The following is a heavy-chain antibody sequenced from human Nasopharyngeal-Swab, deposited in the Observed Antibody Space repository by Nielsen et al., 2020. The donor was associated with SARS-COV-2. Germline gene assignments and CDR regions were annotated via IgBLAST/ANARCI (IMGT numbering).Heavy chain of an antibody. J-gene: IGHJ4*02. V-gene: IGHV1-69*13. CDR3: ARGPTVVSYYDDY. CDR2: IIPIFGTA. CDR1: GGTFSSYA. D-gene: IGHD3-22*01. Sequence: SVKVSCKASGGTFSSYAISWVRRAPGQGLEWMGGIIPIFGTANYAQKFQGRVTITADESTSTAYMELSSLRSEDTAVYYCARGPTVVSYYDDYWGQGTLVTVSS.